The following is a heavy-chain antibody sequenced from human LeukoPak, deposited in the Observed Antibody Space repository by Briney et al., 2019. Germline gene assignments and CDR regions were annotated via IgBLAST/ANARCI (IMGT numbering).Heavy chain of an antibody. CDR2: IGRNNGNT. D-gene: IGHD6-25*01. CDR3: ARDRGDYYFDY. J-gene: IGHJ4*02. Sequence: GTSVKVSCKASGYTFTIYGITWGRHRPGQGLGWMGWIGRNNGNTKFAQKLQGRGTMTTDTSTTTAYMELRSLRSDDTAVYFCARDRGDYYFDYWGQGTLVSVSS. V-gene: IGHV1-18*01. CDR1: GYTFTIYG.